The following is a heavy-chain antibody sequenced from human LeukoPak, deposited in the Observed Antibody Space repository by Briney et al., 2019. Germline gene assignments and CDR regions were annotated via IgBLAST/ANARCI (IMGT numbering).Heavy chain of an antibody. V-gene: IGHV4-39*01. CDR1: GDSISSSSYY. D-gene: IGHD4-23*01. Sequence: SETLSLTCTVSGDSISSSSYYWGWIRQPPGRGLEWIGSIHYSGSTYYNPSLKSRVTISVDTSKNQFSLKLSSVTAADTAVYYCARRRTSATVVTDGLYYYYYYMDVWGKGTTVTVSS. CDR2: IHYSGST. J-gene: IGHJ6*03. CDR3: ARRRTSATVVTDGLYYYYYYMDV.